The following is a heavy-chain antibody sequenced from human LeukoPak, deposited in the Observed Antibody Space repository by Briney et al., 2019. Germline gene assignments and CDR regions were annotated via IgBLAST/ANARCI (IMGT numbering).Heavy chain of an antibody. CDR2: IWYDGSNK. D-gene: IGHD6-19*01. Sequence: PGGSLRLSCAASGFTFSSYGMHWVRQAPGKGLEWVAVIWYDGSNKYYADSVKGRFTISRDNSKNTLYLQMNSLRAEDTAVYYCARLAGSRSPWYLDIWGRGTLVTVSS. J-gene: IGHJ2*01. CDR1: GFTFSSYG. CDR3: ARLAGSRSPWYLDI. V-gene: IGHV3-33*01.